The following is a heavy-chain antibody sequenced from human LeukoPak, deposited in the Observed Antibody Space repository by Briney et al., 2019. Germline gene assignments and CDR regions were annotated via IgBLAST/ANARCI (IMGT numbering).Heavy chain of an antibody. D-gene: IGHD6-19*01. Sequence: PSETLSLTCAVSDGSFSAYDWSWIRQSPGRGLEWIGEINHSGSTNYIPSLKSRVTISLDTSKNQFSLNLRSMTAADTAVYYCARGFSSTYSSAWYGSGHAFDIWGQGKMVTVSS. V-gene: IGHV4-34*01. CDR1: DGSFSAYD. CDR2: INHSGST. J-gene: IGHJ3*02. CDR3: ARGFSSTYSSAWYGSGHAFDI.